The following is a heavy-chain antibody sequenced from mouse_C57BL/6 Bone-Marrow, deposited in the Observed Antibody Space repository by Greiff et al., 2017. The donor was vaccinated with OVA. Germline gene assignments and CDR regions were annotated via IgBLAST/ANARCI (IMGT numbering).Heavy chain of an antibody. CDR1: GFTFSDYG. D-gene: IGHD2-2*01. Sequence: EVKLMESGGGLVQPGGSLKLSCAASGFTFSDYGMAWVRQAPRKGLEWVAFISNLAYSIYYADTVTRRFTIAREDDKKTMYQEMRSVRSEDTAMYYCARQGYDECYAMDDWGKGTSVTVSS. CDR2: ISNLAYSI. V-gene: IGHV5-15*01. J-gene: IGHJ4*01. CDR3: ARQGYDECYAMDD.